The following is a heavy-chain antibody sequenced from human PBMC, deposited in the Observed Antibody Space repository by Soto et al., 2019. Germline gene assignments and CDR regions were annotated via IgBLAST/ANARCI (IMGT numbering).Heavy chain of an antibody. J-gene: IGHJ4*02. CDR3: ARDTAVAAPDY. CDR1: GVTFTTYW. CDR2: IKQDGSEK. D-gene: IGHD6-19*01. Sequence: TGGSLRHSCASSGVTFTTYWMSWVRQAPGKGLEWVANIKQDGSEKYYVDSVKGRFTISRDNAKNSLYLQMNSLRVEDTAIYYCARDTAVAAPDYWGQGTLVTVSS. V-gene: IGHV3-7*01.